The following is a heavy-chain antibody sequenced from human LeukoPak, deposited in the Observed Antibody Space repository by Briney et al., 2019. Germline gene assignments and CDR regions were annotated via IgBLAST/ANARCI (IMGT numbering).Heavy chain of an antibody. CDR2: ISSSSTYI. J-gene: IGHJ4*02. D-gene: IGHD6-19*01. CDR3: ARGHGPGIAVTICDS. V-gene: IGHV3-21*06. Sequence: GGSLRLSCAASGFTFSSYSMNWVRQAPGKGLEWVSSISSSSTYIYHADSVKGRFTFSRDNAKNSLYLHMNSLRAEDTAVYYCARGHGPGIAVTICDSWGQGTLVTVSS. CDR1: GFTFSSYS.